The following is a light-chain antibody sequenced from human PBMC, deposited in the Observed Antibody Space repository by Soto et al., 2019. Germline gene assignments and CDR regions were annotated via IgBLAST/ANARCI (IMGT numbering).Light chain of an antibody. CDR1: QSVLYSSNNKNY. Sequence: DIVMTQSPDSLAVSLGERATINCKSSQSVLYSSNNKNYLAWYQQKPGQPPKLLIYWASTRESGVPDRFSGSGSGTDFTLTISSLQAEYAAVYFCQQYYTPWTFGQGTKVEIK. V-gene: IGKV4-1*01. CDR3: QQYYTPWT. J-gene: IGKJ1*01. CDR2: WAS.